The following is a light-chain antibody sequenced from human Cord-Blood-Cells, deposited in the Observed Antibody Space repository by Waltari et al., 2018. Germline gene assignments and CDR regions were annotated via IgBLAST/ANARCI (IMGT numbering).Light chain of an antibody. CDR2: AAS. J-gene: IGKJ1*01. Sequence: EIQMTQSPSSLSASVVDRVTITCRASQSISSYLNWYQQKPGKAPKLLIYAASSLQSGVPSRFSGSGSGTDFTLTISSLQPEDFATYYCQQSYSTLWT. CDR3: QQSYSTLWT. CDR1: QSISSY. V-gene: IGKV1-39*01.